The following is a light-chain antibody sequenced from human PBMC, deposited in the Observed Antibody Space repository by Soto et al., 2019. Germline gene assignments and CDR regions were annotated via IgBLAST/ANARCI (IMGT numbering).Light chain of an antibody. CDR3: QQYGSSLWT. CDR1: QSIASH. CDR2: GAS. Sequence: EIVLTQSPVTLSLYPGERATLSCRASQSIASHLAWYQQKPGQPPRLLIYGASSRATGIPDRFSGSGSGTDFTLTISRLEPEDFAVYYCQQYGSSLWTFGQGTKVDIK. J-gene: IGKJ1*01. V-gene: IGKV3-20*01.